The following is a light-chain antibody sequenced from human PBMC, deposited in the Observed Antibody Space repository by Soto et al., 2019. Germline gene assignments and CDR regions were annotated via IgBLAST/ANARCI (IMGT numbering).Light chain of an antibody. CDR3: HQYDRCSWT. J-gene: IGKJ1*01. V-gene: IGKV1-5*03. CDR2: RAY. CDR1: QSIGRW. Sequence: DIHMTHSPSTLSASVGDRVTITCRASQSIGRWLAWYQQRPGKAPKLLIYRAYTLESGVPSRFSGSGSGKEFTLTISSLQPDDFATYYRHQYDRCSWTIGQGTQVDIX.